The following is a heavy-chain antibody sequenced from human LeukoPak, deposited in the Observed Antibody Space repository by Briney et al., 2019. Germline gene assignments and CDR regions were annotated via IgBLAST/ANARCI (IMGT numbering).Heavy chain of an antibody. CDR3: ARGFPHGGYVWPIDY. CDR1: GGSLRSYY. V-gene: IGHV4-59*01. Sequence: SETLSLTCTVSGGSLRSYYWSWIRQPPGKGLEWIGYIYYSGSTDHNPSLKSRVSISVDTSKNQFSLKLSSVTAADTAVYYCARGFPHGGYVWPIDYWGQGTLVTVSS. J-gene: IGHJ4*02. D-gene: IGHD3-16*01. CDR2: IYYSGST.